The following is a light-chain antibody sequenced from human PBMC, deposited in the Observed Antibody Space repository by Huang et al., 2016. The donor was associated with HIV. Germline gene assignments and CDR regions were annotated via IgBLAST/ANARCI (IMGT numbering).Light chain of an antibody. V-gene: IGKV3-15*01. Sequence: EIVMTQSPATLSVAPGGWTTLSCRASQNVNIHLAWYQRKPGQAPRLLIDGASTRAYGIADRFSGGGSGTDFTLPISSLQSEDFAVYYCQQYDKWPQTFGQGTKVEIK. J-gene: IGKJ1*01. CDR1: QNVNIH. CDR3: QQYDKWPQT. CDR2: GAS.